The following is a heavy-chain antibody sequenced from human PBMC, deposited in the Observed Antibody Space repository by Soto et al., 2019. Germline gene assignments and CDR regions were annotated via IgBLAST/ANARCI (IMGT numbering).Heavy chain of an antibody. Sequence: GESLKISCKGSGYSFTSYWISWVRQMPGKGLEWMGRIDPSDSYTNYSPSFQGHVTISADKSISTAYLQWSSLKASDTAMYYCVRRAHLNYYYYGMDVWGQGATVTVSS. CDR3: VRRAHLNYYYYGMDV. CDR1: GYSFTSYW. J-gene: IGHJ6*02. V-gene: IGHV5-10-1*01. CDR2: IDPSDSYT.